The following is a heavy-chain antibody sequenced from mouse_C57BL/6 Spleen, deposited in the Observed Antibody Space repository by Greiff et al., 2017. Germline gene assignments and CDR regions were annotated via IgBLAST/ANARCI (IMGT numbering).Heavy chain of an antibody. CDR1: GYAFSSPW. CDR3: ARGGYFDY. V-gene: IGHV1-82*01. CDR2: IYPGAGDT. Sequence: QVQLQQSGPELVKPGASVKISCKASGYAFSSPWMNWVKQRPGKGLEWIGRIYPGAGDTNSNGKFKGKATLTADKSSSTAYMQHSSLTSEDSAVYFCARGGYFDYWGQGTTLTVSS. J-gene: IGHJ2*01.